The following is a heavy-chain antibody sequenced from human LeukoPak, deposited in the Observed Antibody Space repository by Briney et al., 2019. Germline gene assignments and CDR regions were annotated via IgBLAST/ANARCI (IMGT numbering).Heavy chain of an antibody. D-gene: IGHD1-1*01. CDR2: IIPIFGIA. CDR1: GGTFSSYA. V-gene: IGHV1-69*13. Sequence: ASVKVSCKASGGTFSSYAISWVRQAPGQGLEWMGGIIPIFGIANYAQKFQGRVTITADESTSTAYMELSSLRSEDTAVYYCAREGTHYNWFDPWGQGTLVTVSS. J-gene: IGHJ5*02. CDR3: AREGTHYNWFDP.